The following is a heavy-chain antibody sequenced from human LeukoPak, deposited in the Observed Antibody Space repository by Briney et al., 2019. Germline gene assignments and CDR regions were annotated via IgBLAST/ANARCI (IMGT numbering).Heavy chain of an antibody. Sequence: NPGGSLRLSCAASGFTFSSYSMNWVRQAPGKGLEWASSISSSSSYIYYVDSVKGRFTISRDNAKNSLYLQMNSLRAEDTAVYYCARVRDGYNSGAFDIWGQGTMVTVSS. V-gene: IGHV3-21*01. J-gene: IGHJ3*02. CDR2: ISSSSSYI. CDR1: GFTFSSYS. CDR3: ARVRDGYNSGAFDI. D-gene: IGHD5-24*01.